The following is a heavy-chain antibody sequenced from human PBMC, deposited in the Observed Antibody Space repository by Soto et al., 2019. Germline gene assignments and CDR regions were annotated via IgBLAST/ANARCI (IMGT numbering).Heavy chain of an antibody. V-gene: IGHV3-30-3*01. CDR1: GFTFSSYA. CDR2: ISYDGSNK. J-gene: IGHJ6*02. CDR3: ARDPHIGSSWTGETYYYYGMDV. Sequence: QVQLVESGGGVVQPGRSLRLSCAASGFTFSSYAMHWVRQAPGKGLEWVAVISYDGSNKYYADSVKGRFTISRDNSKNTLDLQMNSLRAEDTAVYYCARDPHIGSSWTGETYYYYGMDVWGQGTTVTVSS. D-gene: IGHD6-13*01.